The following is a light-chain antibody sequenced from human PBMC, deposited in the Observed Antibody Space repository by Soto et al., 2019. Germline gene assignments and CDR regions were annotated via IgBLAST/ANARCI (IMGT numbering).Light chain of an antibody. J-gene: IGLJ3*02. Sequence: QSALTQPASVSGSPGQSITISCTGTSSDVGYYNYVSWYQHHPGKVPKLMIYEVSNRPSGVSNRFSGSKSGKTASLTISGLQAEDEADYYCSSYTTSSTQVFGGGTKLTVL. V-gene: IGLV2-14*01. CDR1: SSDVGYYNY. CDR3: SSYTTSSTQV. CDR2: EVS.